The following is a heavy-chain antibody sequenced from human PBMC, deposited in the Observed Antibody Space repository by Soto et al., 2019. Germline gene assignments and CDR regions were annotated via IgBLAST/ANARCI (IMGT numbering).Heavy chain of an antibody. J-gene: IGHJ4*02. V-gene: IGHV1-8*01. D-gene: IGHD6-13*01. CDR1: GYTFTSFD. CDR3: AVNIAPTGTFDY. CDR2: MNHNRDNT. Sequence: QVQLVQSGAEVKKPGASVKVSCKTSGYTFTSFDINWVRQATGQGPDWMGWMNHNRDNTGYAQKFQGRVTMTRNTSISTAYRELSSLGSDDAAVYYCAVNIAPTGTFDYWGQGTLVTVSS.